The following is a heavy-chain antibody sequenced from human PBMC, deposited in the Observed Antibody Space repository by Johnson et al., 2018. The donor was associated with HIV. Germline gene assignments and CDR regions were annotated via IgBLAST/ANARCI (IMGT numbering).Heavy chain of an antibody. D-gene: IGHD2-21*02. J-gene: IGHJ3*02. CDR3: AKKALGDVDAFDI. CDR2: ISSSGSTI. Sequence: QVQLVESGGGLVKPGGSLRLSCSASGFTFSDYYITWIRQAPGKGLEWISYISSSGSTIYYADSVKGRFTSSRDNSKNTLYLQMNSLRAEDTAVYYCAKKALGDVDAFDIWGQGTMVTVSS. CDR1: GFTFSDYY. V-gene: IGHV3-11*01.